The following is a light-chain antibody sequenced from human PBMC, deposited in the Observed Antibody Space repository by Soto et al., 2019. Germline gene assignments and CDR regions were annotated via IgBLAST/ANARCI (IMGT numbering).Light chain of an antibody. J-gene: IGLJ2*01. CDR1: SSNIGSNY. CDR3: AAWSDSLSGVL. V-gene: IGLV1-47*01. CDR2: KNI. Sequence: QSVLTQPPSASGTPGQTVTISCSGSSSNIGSNYVYWYRQYPRTAPILLIYKNIHRPSGVPDRFSGSKSGTSASLAISGLRSEDETDYYCAAWSDSLSGVLFGGGTKLTVL.